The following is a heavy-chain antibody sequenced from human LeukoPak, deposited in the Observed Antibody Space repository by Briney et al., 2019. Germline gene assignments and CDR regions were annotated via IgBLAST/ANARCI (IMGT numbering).Heavy chain of an antibody. V-gene: IGHV4-34*01. D-gene: IGHD4-23*01. Sequence: SETLSLTCVVYGGSFSGYYWSWIRQPPGKGLEWIGDVNYSGSTNYNPSLESRVTISADTSKSQFSLKLSSVTAADTSVYCCARGRAVTRDFDYWGQGTLVRVSS. CDR3: ARGRAVTRDFDY. J-gene: IGHJ4*02. CDR2: VNYSGST. CDR1: GGSFSGYY.